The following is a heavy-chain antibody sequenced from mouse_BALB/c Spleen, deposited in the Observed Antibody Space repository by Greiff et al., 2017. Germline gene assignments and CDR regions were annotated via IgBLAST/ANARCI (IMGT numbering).Heavy chain of an antibody. V-gene: IGHV1-87*01. Sequence: QVQLQQPGSELVRPGASVKLSCKASGYTFTSYWMHWVKQRPGQGLEWIGAIYPGDGDTRYTQKFKGKATLTADKSSSTAYMQLSSLASEDSAVYYCASYGNYVYYFDYWGQGTTLTVSS. D-gene: IGHD2-1*01. CDR1: GYTFTSYW. J-gene: IGHJ2*01. CDR2: IYPGDGDT. CDR3: ASYGNYVYYFDY.